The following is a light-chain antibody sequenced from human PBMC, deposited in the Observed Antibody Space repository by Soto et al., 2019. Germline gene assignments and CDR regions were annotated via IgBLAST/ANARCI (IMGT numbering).Light chain of an antibody. CDR3: SSFRSTSTLYV. J-gene: IGLJ1*01. V-gene: IGLV2-14*01. CDR2: DVS. CDR1: SSDVGAYNY. Sequence: QSVLTQPASVSGSPGQSITISCTGTSSDVGAYNYVSWYQQHPGKAPKLMIYDVSNRPSGVSNRFSGSKSGNTASLTISGFQAEDEADYYCSSFRSTSTLYVFGTGTKLTV.